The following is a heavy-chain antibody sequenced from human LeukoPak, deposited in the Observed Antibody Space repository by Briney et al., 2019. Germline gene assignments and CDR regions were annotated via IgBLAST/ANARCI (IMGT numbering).Heavy chain of an antibody. J-gene: IGHJ6*04. CDR2: ISSTSTTI. Sequence: PGGSLRLSCAASGFTFSDYGMNWVRQAPGKGLEWLSHISSTSTTIKYVDSVKGRFTISRDNAKNSVYLQMHSLRVEDTAVYYCAREWDAWGKGTTVTVSS. CDR1: GFTFSDYG. V-gene: IGHV3-48*01. CDR3: AREWDA.